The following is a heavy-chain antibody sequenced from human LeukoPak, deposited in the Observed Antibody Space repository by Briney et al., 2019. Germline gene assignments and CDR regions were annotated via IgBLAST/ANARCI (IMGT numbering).Heavy chain of an antibody. J-gene: IGHJ3*02. CDR2: IIPILGIA. CDR1: GGTFSSYA. Sequence: SVKVSCKASGGTFSSYAISWVRQAPGQGFEWMGRIIPILGIANYAQKFQGRVTITADKSTSIAYMELSSLRSEDTAVYYCARDRAPEFRAFDIWGQGTMVTVSS. V-gene: IGHV1-69*04. D-gene: IGHD3-10*01. CDR3: ARDRAPEFRAFDI.